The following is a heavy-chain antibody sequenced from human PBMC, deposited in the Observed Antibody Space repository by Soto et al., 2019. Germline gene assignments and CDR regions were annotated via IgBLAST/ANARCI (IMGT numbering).Heavy chain of an antibody. V-gene: IGHV3-9*01. J-gene: IGHJ4*01. CDR1: GFRFDGYA. CDR3: AKDYYSDSNGSHFD. CDR2: ISWNSGII. D-gene: IGHD3-22*01. Sequence: EVQLVESGGGLVQPGRSLRLSCAVSGFRFDGYAMHWVRQAPGKGLEWVSGISWNSGIIGYADSVKGRFTISRDNAENSLYLHMNSLRVEDTALYYCAKDYYSDSNGSHFD.